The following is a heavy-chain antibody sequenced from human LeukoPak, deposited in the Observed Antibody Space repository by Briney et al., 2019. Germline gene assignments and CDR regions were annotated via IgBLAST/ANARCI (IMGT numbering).Heavy chain of an antibody. CDR1: GFTFSSYE. D-gene: IGHD5-24*01. CDR2: ISSSSSTI. J-gene: IGHJ4*02. V-gene: IGHV3-48*03. Sequence: PGGSLRLSCAASGFTFSSYEMDWVRQAPGKGLEWVSYISSSSSTIYYADSVKGRFTISRDNAKNSLYLQMNSLRAEDTAVYYCAREGRDGYGMFYFDYWGQGTLVTVSS. CDR3: AREGRDGYGMFYFDY.